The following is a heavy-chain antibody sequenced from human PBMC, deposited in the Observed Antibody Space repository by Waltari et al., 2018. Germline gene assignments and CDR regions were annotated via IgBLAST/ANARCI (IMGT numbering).Heavy chain of an antibody. J-gene: IGHJ2*01. CDR2: IYSGGST. CDR1: GFTVSRNY. D-gene: IGHD2-8*01. CDR3: AGTNGVVYWYFDL. V-gene: IGHV3-53*02. Sequence: EVQLVETGGGLIQPGGSLRLSCAASGFTVSRNYMGWVRQAPGKGLEWVSVIYSGGSTYYADSVKGRFTISRDNSKNTLYLQMNSLRAEDTAVYYCAGTNGVVYWYFDLWGRGTLVTVSS.